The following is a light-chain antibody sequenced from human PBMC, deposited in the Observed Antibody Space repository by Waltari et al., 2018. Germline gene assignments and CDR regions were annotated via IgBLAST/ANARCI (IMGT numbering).Light chain of an antibody. J-gene: IGKJ2*01. CDR2: KAS. Sequence: DIQMTQSPSTLSASVGDRVTITCRASQDINSWLAWYQQQPGKAPKLLIYKASTVETGGRSRFSGRWTGTDFPLTISSLQPDDYATYYGQQYNPYSVATFGLGTKVEIK. V-gene: IGKV1-5*03. CDR1: QDINSW. CDR3: QQYNPYSVAT.